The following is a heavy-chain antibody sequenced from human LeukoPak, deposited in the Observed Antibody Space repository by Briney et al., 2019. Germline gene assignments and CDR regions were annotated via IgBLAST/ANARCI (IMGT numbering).Heavy chain of an antibody. CDR2: ISSSGSTI. V-gene: IGHV3-48*03. D-gene: IGHD3/OR15-3a*01. Sequence: PGGSLRLSCAASGFTFSSYEMNWVRQAPGKGLEWVSYISSSGSTIYYADSVKGRFTISRDNAKNSLYPQMNSLRAEDTAVYYCARDRNDFIDYWGQGTLVTVSS. J-gene: IGHJ4*02. CDR3: ARDRNDFIDY. CDR1: GFTFSSYE.